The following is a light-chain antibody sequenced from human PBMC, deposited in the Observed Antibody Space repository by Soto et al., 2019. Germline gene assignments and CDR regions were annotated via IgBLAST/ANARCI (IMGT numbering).Light chain of an antibody. V-gene: IGKV1-5*01. Sequence: DIQMTQSPSTLSASVGYIVTITCRSSQSISSWLAWYQQKPGKAPKLLIYDASSLESGVPSRFSGSGSGTEINLTINSLQPEDFATYYCQQLNSYSTPWKFGQGTKVDIK. J-gene: IGKJ1*01. CDR1: QSISSW. CDR3: QQLNSYSTPWK. CDR2: DAS.